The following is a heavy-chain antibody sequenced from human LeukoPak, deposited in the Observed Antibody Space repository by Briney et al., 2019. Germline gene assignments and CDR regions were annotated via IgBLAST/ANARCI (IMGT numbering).Heavy chain of an antibody. CDR3: AKDSAVSGSYPDASDI. D-gene: IGHD1-26*01. CDR2: IRSDASNE. V-gene: IGHV3-30*02. CDR1: GVTFSSYG. J-gene: IGHJ3*02. Sequence: GGSLRLSCVASGVTFSSYGMHWVRQAPCKGLEWVAFIRSDASNEYYIDSVKGRFTLSRDNSKNTLYLQMNSLRVEDTALYYCAKDSAVSGSYPDASDIWGQGTMVTVSS.